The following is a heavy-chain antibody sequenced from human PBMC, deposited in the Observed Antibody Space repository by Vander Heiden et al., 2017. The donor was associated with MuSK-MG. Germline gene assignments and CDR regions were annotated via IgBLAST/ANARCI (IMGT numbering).Heavy chain of an antibody. D-gene: IGHD1-26*01. J-gene: IGHJ4*02. CDR3: ASEVPGGRGDYDS. CDR1: GFIFRTYW. V-gene: IGHV3-7*03. CDR2: INEDGSAK. Sequence: EVQLVESGGGLVQPGGSLRLSCAASGFIFRTYWMTWVRQAPGKGLEWVASINEDGSAKYYVDSVKGRFTISRDNAEKSLYLQLTGLRAEDTAVYFCASEVPGGRGDYDSWGQGTLVTVSS.